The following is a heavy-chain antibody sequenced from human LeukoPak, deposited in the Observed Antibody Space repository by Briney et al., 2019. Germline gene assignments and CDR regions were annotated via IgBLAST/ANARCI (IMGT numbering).Heavy chain of an antibody. CDR2: IKQDGSEK. Sequence: PGGSLRLSCAASGFTFSSYWMSWVRQAPGKGLEWVANIKQDGSEKYYVDSVKGRFTISRDNAKNSLYLQMNSLRAEDTAVYYCARDFYYYDSSGYNYYSDYWGQGTLVTVSS. CDR1: GFTFSSYW. V-gene: IGHV3-7*01. J-gene: IGHJ4*02. D-gene: IGHD3-22*01. CDR3: ARDFYYYDSSGYNYYSDY.